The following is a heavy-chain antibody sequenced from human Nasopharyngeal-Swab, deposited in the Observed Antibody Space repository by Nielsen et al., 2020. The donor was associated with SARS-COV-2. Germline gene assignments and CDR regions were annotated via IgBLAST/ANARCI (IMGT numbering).Heavy chain of an antibody. CDR3: AKPQYDSSGYYYEGYFDY. Sequence: GGSLRLSCVVSGFTFSSQAMSWVRQAPGKGLEWVSIIYSSGSNRYYADSVKGRFTISRDNSKNTLYLQMNSLRAEDTAVYYCAKPQYDSSGYYYEGYFDYWGQGTLVTVSS. J-gene: IGHJ4*02. CDR1: GFTFSSQA. D-gene: IGHD3-22*01. V-gene: IGHV3-23*05. CDR2: IYSSGSNR.